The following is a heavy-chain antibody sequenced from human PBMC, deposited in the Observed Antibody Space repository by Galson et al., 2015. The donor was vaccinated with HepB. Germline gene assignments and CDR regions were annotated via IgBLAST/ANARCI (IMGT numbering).Heavy chain of an antibody. D-gene: IGHD6-13*01. Sequence: SLRLSCAASGFTFSSYSMNWVRQAPGKGLEWVSYISSGNTFIKYADSMKGRFTISRDNAKNSLYLQMNSLRAEDTAVYYCARVLLGYSSSPFDYWGQGTLVTVSS. CDR2: ISSGNTFI. J-gene: IGHJ4*02. CDR1: GFTFSSYS. V-gene: IGHV3-21*01. CDR3: ARVLLGYSSSPFDY.